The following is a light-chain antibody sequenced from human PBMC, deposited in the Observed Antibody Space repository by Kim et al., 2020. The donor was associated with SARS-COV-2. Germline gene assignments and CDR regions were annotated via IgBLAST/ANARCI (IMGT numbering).Light chain of an antibody. V-gene: IGKV3-20*01. CDR1: QKITSNY. J-gene: IGKJ1*01. Sequence: EIVLTQSPDTLSLSPGERATLSCRASQKITSNYLAWFQQKPGQAPSLLIYGASSRAAGVPDRFSGSGSETDFTLTISRLEPEDIAVYYCQKYDDAPWTFGQGTKVEIK. CDR2: GAS. CDR3: QKYDDAPWT.